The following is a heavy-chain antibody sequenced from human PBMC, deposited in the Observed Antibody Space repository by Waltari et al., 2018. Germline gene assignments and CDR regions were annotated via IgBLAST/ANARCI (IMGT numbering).Heavy chain of an antibody. D-gene: IGHD6-6*01. CDR1: DYSITSRHF. V-gene: IGHV4-38-2*01. J-gene: IGHJ4*02. CDR2: ISHSGSP. CDR3: ARQGTSSSFYFDF. Sequence: QVQLQESGPGLVRPSETLSLSCAVSDYSITSRHFWVWIRQPPGKGLAWIGTISHSGSPYYHPSFKSRVIMSVDTSKNQFSLKMTSVTAADTALYYCARQGTSSSFYFDFWGRGTLVIVSS.